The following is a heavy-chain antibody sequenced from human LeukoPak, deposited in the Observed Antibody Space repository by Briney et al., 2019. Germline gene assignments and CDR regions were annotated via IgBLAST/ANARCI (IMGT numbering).Heavy chain of an antibody. CDR2: ISAYNGNT. J-gene: IGHJ4*01. Sequence: ASVKVSCKASGYTVTRYGISWVRQAPGQGLEWMGWISAYNGNTNYAQKLQGRVTMTTDTSTSTAYMELRSLRSDDTAVYYCARGYSGYDYEDYWGHGTLVTVSS. CDR1: GYTVTRYG. V-gene: IGHV1-18*04. CDR3: ARGYSGYDYEDY. D-gene: IGHD5-12*01.